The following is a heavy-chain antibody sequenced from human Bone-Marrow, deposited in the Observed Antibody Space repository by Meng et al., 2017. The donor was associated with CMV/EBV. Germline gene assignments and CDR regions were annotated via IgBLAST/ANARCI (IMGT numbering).Heavy chain of an antibody. J-gene: IGHJ6*02. V-gene: IGHV4-34*01. Sequence: SETLSLTCTVSGGSISSYYWSWIRQPPGKGLEWIGEINHSGSTNYNPSLKSRVTISVDTSKNQFSLKLSSVTAADTAVYYCARDHKGYYNYYYGMDVWGQGTTVTVSS. D-gene: IGHD5-12*01. CDR2: INHSGST. CDR3: ARDHKGYYNYYYGMDV. CDR1: GGSISSYY.